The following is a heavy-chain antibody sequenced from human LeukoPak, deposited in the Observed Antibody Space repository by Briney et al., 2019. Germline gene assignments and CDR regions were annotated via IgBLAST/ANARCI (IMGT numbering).Heavy chain of an antibody. CDR2: INHSGST. Sequence: PSETLSLTCAVYGGSFSGYYWSWIRQPPGNGLEWIGEINHSGSTNYNPSLKSRVTISVDTSKNQFSLKLSSVTAADTAVYYCARARRGITMVRGADYWGQGTLVTVSS. CDR1: GGSFSGYY. J-gene: IGHJ4*02. V-gene: IGHV4-34*01. D-gene: IGHD3-10*01. CDR3: ARARRGITMVRGADY.